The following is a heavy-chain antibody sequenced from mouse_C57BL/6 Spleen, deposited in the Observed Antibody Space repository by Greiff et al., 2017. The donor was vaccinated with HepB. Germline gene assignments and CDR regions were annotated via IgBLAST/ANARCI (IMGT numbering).Heavy chain of an antibody. CDR2: IYPGDGDT. D-gene: IGHD2-2*01. J-gene: IGHJ3*01. CDR1: GYAFSSYW. Sequence: VQLQQSGAELVKPGASVKISCKASGYAFSSYWMNWVKQRPGKGLEWIGQIYPGDGDTNYNGKFKGKATLTADKSSSTAYMQLSSLTSEDSAVYFCASSYGYDDAWFAYWGQGTLVTVSA. V-gene: IGHV1-80*01. CDR3: ASSYGYDDAWFAY.